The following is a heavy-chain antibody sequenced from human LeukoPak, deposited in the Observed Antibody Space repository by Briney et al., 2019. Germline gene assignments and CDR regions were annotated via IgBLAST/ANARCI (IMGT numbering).Heavy chain of an antibody. D-gene: IGHD3-16*02. CDR2: ISSSGSTI. CDR1: GFTFSSYE. J-gene: IGHJ3*02. Sequence: GGSLRLSCAASGFTFSSYEMNWVRQAPGKGLEWVSYISSSGSTIYYADSVKGRFTISTDTAKDSLYLQMNSLRAEDTAVYYCARDYRYGFDIWGRGTMVTVSS. V-gene: IGHV3-48*03. CDR3: ARDYRYGFDI.